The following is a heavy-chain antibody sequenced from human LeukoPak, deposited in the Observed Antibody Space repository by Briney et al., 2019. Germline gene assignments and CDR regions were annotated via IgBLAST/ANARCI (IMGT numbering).Heavy chain of an antibody. V-gene: IGHV1-24*01. CDR1: GYTLTELS. CDR2: SDPEDGET. CDR3: ATKPYGITMVRGVPPGDYYGMDV. D-gene: IGHD3-10*01. Sequence: ASVKVSCKVSGYTLTELSMHWVRQAPGKGLEWMGGSDPEDGETIYAQKFQGKVTMTEDTSTDTAYMELSSLRSEDTAVYYCATKPYGITMVRGVPPGDYYGMDVWGQGTTVTVSS. J-gene: IGHJ6*02.